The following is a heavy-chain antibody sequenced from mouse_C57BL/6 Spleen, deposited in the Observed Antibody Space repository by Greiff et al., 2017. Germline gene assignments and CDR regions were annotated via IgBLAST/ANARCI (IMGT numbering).Heavy chain of an antibody. J-gene: IGHJ2*01. CDR2: ISSGGSYT. V-gene: IGHV5-6*01. CDR3: ARQGGSHFDY. CDR1: GFTFSSYG. D-gene: IGHD1-1*02. Sequence: EVKLMESGGDLVKPGGSLKLSCAASGFTFSSYGMSWVRQTPDKRLEWVATISSGGSYTYYPDSVKGRFTISRDNAKNTLYLQMSSLKSEDTAMYYCARQGGSHFDYWGQGTTLTVSS.